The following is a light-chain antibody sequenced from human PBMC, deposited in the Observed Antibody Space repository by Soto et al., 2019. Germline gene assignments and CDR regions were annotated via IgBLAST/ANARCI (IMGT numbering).Light chain of an antibody. J-gene: IGKJ1*01. Sequence: DIQMTQSPSPLSASVGDRVTITCRASQSTSTYLNWYQQKPGKAPKLLIYDASSLQSWVPSRFSGSGSGTDFTLTISSLQPENFGTYYWQQSFSTPRAFGQGTKVDIK. CDR2: DAS. V-gene: IGKV1-39*01. CDR3: QQSFSTPRA. CDR1: QSTSTY.